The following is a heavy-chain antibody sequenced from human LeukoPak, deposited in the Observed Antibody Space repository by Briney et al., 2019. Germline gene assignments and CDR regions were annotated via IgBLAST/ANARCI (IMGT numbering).Heavy chain of an antibody. Sequence: GGSLRLSCAASGFTFSSYWMSWVRQAPGKGLEWVANIKQDGSEKYYVDSVKGRFTISRDNAKNSLYLQMNSLRAEDTAVYYCARENTDYYDSSGYDYWGQGTLVTVSS. CDR1: GFTFSSYW. D-gene: IGHD3-22*01. CDR3: ARENTDYYDSSGYDY. V-gene: IGHV3-7*01. J-gene: IGHJ4*02. CDR2: IKQDGSEK.